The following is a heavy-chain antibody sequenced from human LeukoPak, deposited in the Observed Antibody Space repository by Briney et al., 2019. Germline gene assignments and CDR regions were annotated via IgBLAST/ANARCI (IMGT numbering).Heavy chain of an antibody. CDR2: ISWNSGSI. V-gene: IGHV3-9*01. D-gene: IGHD6-13*01. Sequence: GGSLRLSCAASGFTFDDYAMHWVRQAPGKGLEWVSGISWNSGSIGYADSVKGRFTISRDNAKNSLYLQMNSLRAEDTALYYCAKDMGYSSSWYMPDYWGQGTLVTVSS. J-gene: IGHJ4*02. CDR3: AKDMGYSSSWYMPDY. CDR1: GFTFDDYA.